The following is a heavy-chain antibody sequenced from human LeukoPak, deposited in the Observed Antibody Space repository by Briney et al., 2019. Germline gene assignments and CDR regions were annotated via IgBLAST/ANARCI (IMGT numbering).Heavy chain of an antibody. CDR2: ISSSSSPT. Sequence: GGSLRLSCAASGFTFSGYTINWVRQAPGKGLEWVSSISSSSSPTYYADSVKGRFTISRDNAKNSLYLKMNSLRAEDTAVYYCVRDHHRRLYDSQARDTFDIWGQGTVVTVSS. J-gene: IGHJ3*02. D-gene: IGHD3-22*01. CDR3: VRDHHRRLYDSQARDTFDI. V-gene: IGHV3-48*01. CDR1: GFTFSGYT.